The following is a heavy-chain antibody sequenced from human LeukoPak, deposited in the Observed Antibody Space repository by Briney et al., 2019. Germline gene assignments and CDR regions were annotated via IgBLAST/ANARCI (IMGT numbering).Heavy chain of an antibody. CDR3: ATKYYDFWSGYSLAFDI. CDR2: MNPNSGNT. Sequence: ASVQVSCKASGYTFTSYDINWVRQATGQGLEGMGWMNPNSGNTGYAQKFQGRVTITRNTSISTAYMELSSLRSEGTAVYYCATKYYDFWSGYSLAFDIWGQGTMVTVSS. J-gene: IGHJ3*02. CDR1: GYTFTSYD. V-gene: IGHV1-8*03. D-gene: IGHD3-3*01.